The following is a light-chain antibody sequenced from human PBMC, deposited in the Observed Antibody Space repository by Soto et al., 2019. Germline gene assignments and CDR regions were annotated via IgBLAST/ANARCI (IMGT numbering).Light chain of an antibody. CDR1: SSDVGGYNY. CDR3: SSYTSGSTLVV. J-gene: IGLJ2*01. CDR2: EVS. V-gene: IGLV2-14*01. Sequence: QSALTQPASVSGSPGQSITISCTGTSSDVGGYNYVSWYQQHPGKAPKLMIYEVSNRPSEVSNRFSGSKSGNTASLTISGLQAEDEGNYYCSSYTSGSTLVVFGGGTKLNVL.